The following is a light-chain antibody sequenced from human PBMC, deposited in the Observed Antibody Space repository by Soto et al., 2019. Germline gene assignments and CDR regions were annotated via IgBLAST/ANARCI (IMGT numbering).Light chain of an antibody. V-gene: IGLV1-40*01. J-gene: IGLJ3*02. CDR3: QSYDNSLSGSEVV. CDR2: GNT. CDR1: SSNIGSGYD. Sequence: QAVVTQPPSVSGAPGQRVTISCTGSSSNIGSGYDVHWYQQIPGRAPKLLIYGNTNRPSGVPERFSATKSGTSASLAITGLQADDEADYYCQSYDNSLSGSEVVFGGGTKVTVL.